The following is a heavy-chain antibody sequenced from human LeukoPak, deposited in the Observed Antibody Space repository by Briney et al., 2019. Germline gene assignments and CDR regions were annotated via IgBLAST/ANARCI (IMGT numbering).Heavy chain of an antibody. Sequence: GGSLRLSCAASGFTFSSYAMSWVRQAPVKGLEWVSAISGSGGSTYYADSVKGRFTISRDNSKNTLYLQMNSLRAEDTAVYYCAKDYAIFGVVNAFDPWGQGTLVTVSS. D-gene: IGHD3-3*01. J-gene: IGHJ5*02. CDR2: ISGSGGST. CDR3: AKDYAIFGVVNAFDP. CDR1: GFTFSSYA. V-gene: IGHV3-23*01.